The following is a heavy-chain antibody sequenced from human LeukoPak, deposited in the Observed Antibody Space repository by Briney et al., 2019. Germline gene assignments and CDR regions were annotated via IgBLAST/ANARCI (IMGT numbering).Heavy chain of an antibody. Sequence: PGGSLRLSCAASGFTFSSYGMHWVRQAPGKGLEWVAVISYDGSNKYYADSVKGRFTISRDNSKNTLYLQMNSLRAEDTAVYYCAKEGDTAMVMRGGYYFDYWGQGTLVTVSS. J-gene: IGHJ4*02. CDR2: ISYDGSNK. CDR3: AKEGDTAMVMRGGYYFDY. D-gene: IGHD5-18*01. V-gene: IGHV3-30*18. CDR1: GFTFSSYG.